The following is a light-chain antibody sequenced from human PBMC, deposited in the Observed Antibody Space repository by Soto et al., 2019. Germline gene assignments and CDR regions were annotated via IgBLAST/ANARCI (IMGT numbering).Light chain of an antibody. CDR3: QQYGSSPNT. V-gene: IGKV3D-20*01. Sequence: EIVLTQSPATLSLSPGERATLSRGASQSVDNNYLAWYQRKPGLAPRLLIYDASTRATGVPDRFSGSGSGTDFTLTISRLEPEDFAVYYCQQYGSSPNTFGQGTKVEI. J-gene: IGKJ2*01. CDR2: DAS. CDR1: QSVDNNY.